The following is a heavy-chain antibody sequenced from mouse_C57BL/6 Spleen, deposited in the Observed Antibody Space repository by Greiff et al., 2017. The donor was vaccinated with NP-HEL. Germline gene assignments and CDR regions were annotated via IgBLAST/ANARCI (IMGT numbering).Heavy chain of an antibody. CDR1: GYAFSSYW. Sequence: QVQLKQSGAELVKPGASVKISCKASGYAFSSYWMNWVKRRPGKGLEWIGQIYPGDGDTNYNGKFKGKATLTADKSSSTAYMQLSSLTSEDSAVYFCARSIYYGSSSWYFDVWGTGTTVTVSS. CDR3: ARSIYYGSSSWYFDV. V-gene: IGHV1-80*01. J-gene: IGHJ1*03. CDR2: IYPGDGDT. D-gene: IGHD1-1*01.